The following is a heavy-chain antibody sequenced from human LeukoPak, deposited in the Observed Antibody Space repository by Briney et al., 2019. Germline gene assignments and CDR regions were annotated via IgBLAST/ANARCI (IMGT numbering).Heavy chain of an antibody. CDR2: IYPGDSDT. D-gene: IGHD3-10*01. CDR3: ARPQFEYGSGSYPDAFDI. CDR1: GYSFTSYW. Sequence: GESLKISCKGSGYSFTSYWIGWVRQMPGKGLEWMGIIYPGDSDTRYSPSFQGQVTISADKSISTAYLQWSSLKASDTAMYYCARPQFEYGSGSYPDAFDIWGQGTMVTVSS. V-gene: IGHV5-51*01. J-gene: IGHJ3*02.